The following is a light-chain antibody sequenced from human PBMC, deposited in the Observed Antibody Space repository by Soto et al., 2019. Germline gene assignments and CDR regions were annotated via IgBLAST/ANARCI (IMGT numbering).Light chain of an antibody. CDR2: AAS. CDR3: QQLNSYPFT. V-gene: IGKV1-9*01. J-gene: IGKJ4*01. CDR1: QGISSY. Sequence: DIQLTQSPSFLSASVGDRVTITCRASQGISSYLAWYQQKPGKAPKLLIYAASTLQSGVPSMFSGSGSGTEFTLTISSLQPEDFATYYSQQLNSYPFTFGGGTKVEIK.